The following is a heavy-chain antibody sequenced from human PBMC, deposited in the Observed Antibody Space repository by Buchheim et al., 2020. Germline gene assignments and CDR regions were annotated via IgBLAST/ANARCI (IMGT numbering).Heavy chain of an antibody. D-gene: IGHD6-6*01. Sequence: QVQLVESGGGVVQPGRSLRLSCAASGFTFSSYAMHWVRQAPGKGLEWVAVISYDGSNKYYADSVKGRFTISRDNSKNTLYLQMNSLRAEDTAVYYYARSYSSSSSEFDYWGQGTL. CDR1: GFTFSSYA. CDR3: ARSYSSSSSEFDY. V-gene: IGHV3-30-3*01. J-gene: IGHJ4*02. CDR2: ISYDGSNK.